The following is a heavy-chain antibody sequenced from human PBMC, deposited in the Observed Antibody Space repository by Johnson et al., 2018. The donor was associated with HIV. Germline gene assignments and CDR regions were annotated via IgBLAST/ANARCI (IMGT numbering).Heavy chain of an antibody. Sequence: VLLVESGGGLVQPGGSLRLSCAASGFTFSSYAMSWIRQAPGKGLEWVSYLSGSGLTMYYDDSVKGRFPISRDNAKNSLYLQMNSLRAADTAVYYCARESRLGPLAHAFDIWGQGTLVTVCS. CDR1: GFTFSSYA. D-gene: IGHD7-27*01. CDR3: ARESRLGPLAHAFDI. CDR2: LSGSGLTM. V-gene: IGHV3-48*04. J-gene: IGHJ3*02.